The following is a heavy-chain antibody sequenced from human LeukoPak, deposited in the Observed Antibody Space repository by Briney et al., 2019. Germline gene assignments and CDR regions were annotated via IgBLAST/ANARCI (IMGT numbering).Heavy chain of an antibody. D-gene: IGHD3-10*01. CDR2: ISYDGSNK. V-gene: IGHV3-30*04. J-gene: IGHJ3*02. CDR1: GFIFSTYA. CDR3: ARDQYSTMVRGVIPHDAFDI. Sequence: PGGSLRLSCAASGFIFSTYAMHWVRQALGKGLEWVAIISYDGSNKYYADSVKGRFTISRDNSKNTLYLQMNSLRAEDTAVYYCARDQYSTMVRGVIPHDAFDIWGQGTMVTVSS.